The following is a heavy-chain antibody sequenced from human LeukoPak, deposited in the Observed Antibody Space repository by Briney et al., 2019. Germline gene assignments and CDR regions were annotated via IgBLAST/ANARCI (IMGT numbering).Heavy chain of an antibody. Sequence: GGSLRLSCAASGFTFSSYAMSWVRQAPGKGLEWVTAISGSGGSTYYADSVKGRFTISRDNSKNTLYLQMNSLRAEDTAVYYCAKDSSGPEYYFDYWGRGTLVTVSS. CDR1: GFTFSSYA. V-gene: IGHV3-23*01. D-gene: IGHD6-19*01. CDR3: AKDSSGPEYYFDY. CDR2: ISGSGGST. J-gene: IGHJ4*02.